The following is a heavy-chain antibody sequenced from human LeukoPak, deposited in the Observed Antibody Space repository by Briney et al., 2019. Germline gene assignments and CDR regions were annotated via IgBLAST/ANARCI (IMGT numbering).Heavy chain of an antibody. Sequence: SETLSLTCTVSGGSITSSDYYWSWIRQPPGRGLEWLGNIYYTGSTSYNPSLKSRVTFSVDTFNNQFSLHLSSVTAADTAVYYCARENYCTIGVCCAFDPWGQGTLATVSS. D-gene: IGHD2-8*01. CDR3: ARENYCTIGVCCAFDP. V-gene: IGHV4-39*07. J-gene: IGHJ5*02. CDR2: IYYTGST. CDR1: GGSITSSDYY.